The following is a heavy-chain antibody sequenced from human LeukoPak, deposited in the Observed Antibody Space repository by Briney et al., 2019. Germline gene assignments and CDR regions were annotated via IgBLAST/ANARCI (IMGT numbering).Heavy chain of an antibody. V-gene: IGHV1-18*01. J-gene: IGHJ6*03. D-gene: IGHD6-13*01. CDR3: ARDGLGSSWSAYYYYMDV. Sequence: GASVKVSCKASGYTFTSYGISWVRQAPGQGLEWMAWISAYNGNTDYAQKLQGRVTMTTDTSTSTAYMELRSLRSDDTVVYYCARDGLGSSWSAYYYYMDVWGKGTTVTVSS. CDR2: ISAYNGNT. CDR1: GYTFTSYG.